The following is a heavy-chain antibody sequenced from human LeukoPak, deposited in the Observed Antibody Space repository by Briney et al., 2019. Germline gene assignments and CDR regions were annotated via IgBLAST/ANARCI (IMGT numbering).Heavy chain of an antibody. D-gene: IGHD2-15*01. CDR3: ALDEGGIMVVRTANWYFDR. CDR1: GFSCSNIR. V-gene: IGHV3-7*01. CDR2: INQDGSEM. J-gene: IGHJ2*01. Sequence: GGSLRLSSASSGFSCSNIRISGGRQAPGKGLEWLANINQDGSEMYYVDSVKGRFTISRDNGKKSLYLQINSLRADNAAVYCSALDEGGIMVVRTANWYFDRWGRGTLVTVSS.